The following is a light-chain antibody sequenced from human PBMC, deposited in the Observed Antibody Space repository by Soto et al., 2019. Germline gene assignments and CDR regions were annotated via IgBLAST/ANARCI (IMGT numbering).Light chain of an antibody. V-gene: IGLV1-40*01. CDR3: QSYDSSLSGSYV. J-gene: IGLJ1*01. Sequence: QSVLTQPPSVSGAPGQRVTISCTGSSSNIGAGYDVKWYQQLPGTAPKLLLYDDSNRPSGVPDRFSGSKSGTSASLAITGLQAEDEADYYCQSYDSSLSGSYVFGTGTKVTVL. CDR2: DDS. CDR1: SSNIGAGYD.